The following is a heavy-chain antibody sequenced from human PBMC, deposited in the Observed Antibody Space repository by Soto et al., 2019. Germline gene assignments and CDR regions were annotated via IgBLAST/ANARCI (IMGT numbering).Heavy chain of an antibody. J-gene: IGHJ5*02. CDR3: ARHYGAFDP. Sequence: QLQLQESGPGLVKPSETLSLTCTVPGGSISGSGYYWGWIRQPPGTRLEWIGTIYYSGSTYSNSSLKSRVTISVDTSKNQFSLKLSSVTAADTAIYYCARHYGAFDPWGQGTLVTVST. CDR2: IYYSGST. CDR1: GGSISGSGYY. D-gene: IGHD4-17*01. V-gene: IGHV4-39*01.